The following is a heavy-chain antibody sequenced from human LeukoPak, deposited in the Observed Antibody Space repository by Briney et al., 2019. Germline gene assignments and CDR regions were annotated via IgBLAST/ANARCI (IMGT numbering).Heavy chain of an antibody. CDR1: GGSIGSYY. J-gene: IGHJ4*02. D-gene: IGHD6-19*01. CDR2: IHYSGST. CDR3: ARDGVAGGFDY. V-gene: IGHV4-59*01. Sequence: SETLSLTCTVSGGSIGSYYWNWIRQAPGKGLEWIGYIHYSGSTNHNSSLKSRVTISVDTSKNRYSLKLSSVTAADTAVYYCARDGVAGGFDYWGQGTLVTVSS.